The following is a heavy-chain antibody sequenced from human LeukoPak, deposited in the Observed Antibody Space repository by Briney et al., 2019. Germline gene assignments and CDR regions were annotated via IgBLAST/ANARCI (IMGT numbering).Heavy chain of an antibody. Sequence: ASVKVSCKASGYTFTGYYMHWVRQAPGQGLEWMVWINPNSGGTNYAQKFQGRVTMTRDTSISTAYMELSRLRSDDTAVYYCARDGGITIFGVVIMYAFDIWGQGTMVTVSS. V-gene: IGHV1-2*02. CDR1: GYTFTGYY. CDR3: ARDGGITIFGVVIMYAFDI. J-gene: IGHJ3*02. D-gene: IGHD3-3*01. CDR2: INPNSGGT.